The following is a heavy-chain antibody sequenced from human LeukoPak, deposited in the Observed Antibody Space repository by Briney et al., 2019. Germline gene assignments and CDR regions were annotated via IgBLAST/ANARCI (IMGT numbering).Heavy chain of an antibody. CDR1: GGSVSSGSYY. Sequence: PSETLSLTCTVSGGSVSSGSYYWSWLRQPPGKGLEWIGYIYYSGSTNYNPSLKSRVTISVDTSKNQFSLKLSSVTAADTAVYYCARVYGDYGWVFDYWGQGTLVTVSS. V-gene: IGHV4-61*01. CDR3: ARVYGDYGWVFDY. J-gene: IGHJ4*02. D-gene: IGHD4-17*01. CDR2: IYYSGST.